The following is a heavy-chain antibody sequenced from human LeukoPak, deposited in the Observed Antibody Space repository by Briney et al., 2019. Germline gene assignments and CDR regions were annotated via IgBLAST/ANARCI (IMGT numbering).Heavy chain of an antibody. CDR1: GFTFSSYA. CDR2: ISGSGGST. J-gene: IGHJ4*02. D-gene: IGHD6-19*01. Sequence: GGSLRLSCAASGFTFSSYAMSWVRQAPGKGLEWVSAISGSGGSTYYADSVKGRFTISRDNSRNTLYLQMNSLRAEDTAVYYCAKDKYSSGWWAMDYWGQGTLVTVSS. CDR3: AKDKYSSGWWAMDY. V-gene: IGHV3-23*01.